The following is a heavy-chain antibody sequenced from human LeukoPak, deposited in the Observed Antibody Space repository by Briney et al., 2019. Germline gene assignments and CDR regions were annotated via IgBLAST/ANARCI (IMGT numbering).Heavy chain of an antibody. V-gene: IGHV3-53*04. Sequence: PGGSLRLSCAASGFTVSSNYMSWVRQAPGKGLEWVSVIYSGGSTYYADSVKGRFTISRHNSKNTLYLQMNSLRAEDTALYYCAKELLEYNWNGDFDYWGQGTLVTVSS. CDR1: GFTVSSNY. CDR3: AKELLEYNWNGDFDY. D-gene: IGHD1-1*01. CDR2: IYSGGST. J-gene: IGHJ4*02.